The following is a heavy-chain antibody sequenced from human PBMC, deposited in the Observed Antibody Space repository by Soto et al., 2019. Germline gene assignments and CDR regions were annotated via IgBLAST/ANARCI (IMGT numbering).Heavy chain of an antibody. CDR2: IYYSGST. CDR1: GGSIGSYC. V-gene: IGHV4-59*08. D-gene: IGHD3-3*01. J-gene: IGHJ4*02. Sequence: QVQLQESGPGLVKPSETLSLTCSVSGGSIGSYCWSWIRQPPGKGLEWIGYIYYSGSTNYNPSLTSRVTISVDTSKNQFSLKLSSVTAADTAVYYCARGGWRQIDYWGQGTLVTVSS. CDR3: ARGGWRQIDY.